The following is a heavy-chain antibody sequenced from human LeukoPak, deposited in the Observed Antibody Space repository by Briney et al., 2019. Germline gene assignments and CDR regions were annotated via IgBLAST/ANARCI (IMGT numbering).Heavy chain of an antibody. J-gene: IGHJ4*02. Sequence: PSQTLSLTCTVSGGSISSGGYYWIWIRQHPGKGLEWIGYIYYSGSTYYNPSLKSRVTISVDTSKNQFSLKLSSVTAADTAVYYCARATYGDYCFDYWGQGTLVTVSS. CDR3: ARATYGDYCFDY. V-gene: IGHV4-31*03. CDR2: IYYSGST. D-gene: IGHD4-17*01. CDR1: GGSISSGGYY.